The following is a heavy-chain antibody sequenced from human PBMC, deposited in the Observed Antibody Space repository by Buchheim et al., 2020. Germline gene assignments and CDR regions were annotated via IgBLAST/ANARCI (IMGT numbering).Heavy chain of an antibody. J-gene: IGHJ6*02. D-gene: IGHD2-15*01. V-gene: IGHV3-11*06. CDR3: ARDKAQTAASYYYYGMDV. CDR1: GFTFSDYY. Sequence: QVQLVESGGGLVKPGGSLRLSCAASGFTFSDYYMSWIRQAPGKGLEWVSYISSSSSYTNYADSVKGRFTISRDNAKNSLYLQMNSLRAEDTAVYYCARDKAQTAASYYYYGMDVWSQGTT. CDR2: ISSSSSYT.